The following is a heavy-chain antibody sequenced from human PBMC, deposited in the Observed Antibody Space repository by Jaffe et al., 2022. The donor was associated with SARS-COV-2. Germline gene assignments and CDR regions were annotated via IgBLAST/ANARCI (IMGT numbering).Heavy chain of an antibody. Sequence: EVQLVESGGGLVQPGRSLRLSCTASGFTFGDYAMSWVRQAPGKGLEWVGFIRSKAYGGTTEYAASVKGRFTISRDDSKSIAYLQMNSLKTEDTAVYYCTRERLPWGEFDYWGQGTLVTVSS. J-gene: IGHJ4*02. V-gene: IGHV3-49*04. D-gene: IGHD4-17*01. CDR2: IRSKAYGGTT. CDR1: GFTFGDYA. CDR3: TRERLPWGEFDY.